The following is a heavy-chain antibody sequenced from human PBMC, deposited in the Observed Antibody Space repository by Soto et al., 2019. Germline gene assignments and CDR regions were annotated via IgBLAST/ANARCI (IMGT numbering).Heavy chain of an antibody. J-gene: IGHJ4*02. V-gene: IGHV4-39*02. CDR3: TILLTICRPPSPRLFAY. CDR2: IDYRGST. Sequence: SETLSLTCTVSGDSISKSGHYWGWIRQPPGKALEWIGGIDYRGSTLYNPSLRSRITMSIDTSKKFFSLKLTSVSASDTALYYCTILLTICRPPSPRLFAYWAQ. CDR1: GDSISKSGHY. D-gene: IGHD4-4*01.